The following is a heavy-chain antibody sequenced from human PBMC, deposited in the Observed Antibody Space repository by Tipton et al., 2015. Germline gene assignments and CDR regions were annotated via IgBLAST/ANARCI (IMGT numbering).Heavy chain of an antibody. D-gene: IGHD2-15*01. CDR3: ARVPLHCSGGSCQYYYYGMDV. V-gene: IGHV4-59*01. J-gene: IGHJ6*02. CDR1: GGSISNYY. CDR2: IYYSGST. Sequence: TLSLTCTVSGGSISNYYWGWIRQPPGKGLEWIGYIYYSGSTNYNPSLKSRVTISVDTSKNQFSLKLSSVTAADTAVYYCARVPLHCSGGSCQYYYYGMDVWGQGTTVIVSS.